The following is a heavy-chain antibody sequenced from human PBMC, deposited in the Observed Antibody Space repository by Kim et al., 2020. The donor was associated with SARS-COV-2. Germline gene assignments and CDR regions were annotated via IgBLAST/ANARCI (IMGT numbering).Heavy chain of an antibody. D-gene: IGHD3-10*01. Sequence: SETLSLTCTVYGGSFSSSYWSWIRQRPGTGLEWIGEINHSGSTNYNSYLKSRVTISVDTSKNQYSLKLSSVTAADPAVYYCARVRGVTVLLGYYYYAMDVWGQGTTGTVSP. CDR2: INHSGST. J-gene: IGHJ6*01. CDR3: ARVRGVTVLLGYYYYAMDV. V-gene: IGHV4-34*01. CDR1: GGSFSSSY.